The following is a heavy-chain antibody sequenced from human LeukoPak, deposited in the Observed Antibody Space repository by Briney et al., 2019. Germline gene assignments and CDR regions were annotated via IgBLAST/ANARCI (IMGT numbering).Heavy chain of an antibody. CDR3: ARSYYDSSGYYVKDDAFDI. CDR1: GFTFSSYS. V-gene: IGHV3-21*01. CDR2: ISSSSSYI. Sequence: GGSLRLSCAASGFTFSSYSMNWVRQAPGKGLEWVSSISSSSSYIYYADSVKGRFTISRDNAKNSLYLQMNSLRAEGTAVYYCARSYYDSSGYYVKDDAFDIWGQGTMVTVSS. J-gene: IGHJ3*02. D-gene: IGHD3-22*01.